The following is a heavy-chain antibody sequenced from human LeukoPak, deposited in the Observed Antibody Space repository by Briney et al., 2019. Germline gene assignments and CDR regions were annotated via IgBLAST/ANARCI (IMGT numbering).Heavy chain of an antibody. J-gene: IGHJ4*02. V-gene: IGHV3-74*01. CDR3: ARAPSYYYDSSGYQGSYFDY. Sequence: PGGSLRLSCAVSGFTFSNYGMNWVRQAPGKGLVWVSRINSDGSSTSYADSVKGRFTISRDNAKNTLYLQMNSLRAEDTAVYYCARAPSYYYDSSGYQGSYFDYWGQGTLVTVSS. D-gene: IGHD3-22*01. CDR1: GFTFSNYG. CDR2: INSDGSST.